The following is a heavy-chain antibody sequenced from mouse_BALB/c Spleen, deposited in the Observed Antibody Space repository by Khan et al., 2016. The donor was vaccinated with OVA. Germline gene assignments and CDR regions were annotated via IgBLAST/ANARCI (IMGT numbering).Heavy chain of an antibody. V-gene: IGHV1S135*01. CDR1: GYSFTSYY. CDR3: ARHGSISWFAY. J-gene: IGHJ3*01. CDR2: IDPFNGGT. D-gene: IGHD1-1*01. Sequence: EVQLQESGPELMKPGASVKISCKASGYSFTSYYIHWVKQSHGETLEWIGYIDPFNGGTTYNQKFTGKATLTVDKSSSTAYMHLSSLTSEDSAVYYCARHGSISWFAYWGQGSLVTVSA.